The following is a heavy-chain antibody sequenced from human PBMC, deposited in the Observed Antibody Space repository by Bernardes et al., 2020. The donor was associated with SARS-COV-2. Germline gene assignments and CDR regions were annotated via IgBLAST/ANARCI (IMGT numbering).Heavy chain of an antibody. CDR3: AKTSYDILTGAPDF. CDR2: ISYDGVSK. V-gene: IGHV3-30-3*02. CDR1: GFTFSRYA. D-gene: IGHD3-9*01. J-gene: IGHJ4*02. Sequence: GGSLRLSCAVSGFTFSRYAMHWVRQAPGKGLEWVAVISYDGVSKFYANSVKGRFTISRDNSKNTLYLEMNSLRPEDTAVCYCAKTSYDILTGAPDFGGQGTLVTVSS.